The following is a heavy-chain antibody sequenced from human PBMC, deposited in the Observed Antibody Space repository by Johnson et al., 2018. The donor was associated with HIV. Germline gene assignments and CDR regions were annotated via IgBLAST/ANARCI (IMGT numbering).Heavy chain of an antibody. CDR1: GFSFDDYA. Sequence: VQLVESGGGVVQPGRSLSLSCAASGFSFDDYAMHWVRQVPGKGLAWVAGIGSNGLTIGYVDSVKGGCTIARDQAKDSLYLQMNCLRAEETALYYCARVRGDCSGGSCYRWGTFDIWGQGTMVTVSS. D-gene: IGHD2-15*01. CDR3: ARVRGDCSGGSCYRWGTFDI. V-gene: IGHV3-9*01. CDR2: IGSNGLTI. J-gene: IGHJ3*02.